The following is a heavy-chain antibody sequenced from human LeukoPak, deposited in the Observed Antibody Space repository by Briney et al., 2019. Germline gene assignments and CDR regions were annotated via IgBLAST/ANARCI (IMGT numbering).Heavy chain of an antibody. CDR2: IIPILGIA. J-gene: IGHJ4*02. D-gene: IGHD3-16*01. V-gene: IGHV1-69*04. Sequence: ASVKVSCKASGGTFSSYAISWVRQAPGQGLEWMERIIPILGIANYAQKFQGRVTITADKSTSTAYMELSSLRSEDTAVYYCAIAELRYYFDYWGQGTLVTVSS. CDR1: GGTFSSYA. CDR3: AIAELRYYFDY.